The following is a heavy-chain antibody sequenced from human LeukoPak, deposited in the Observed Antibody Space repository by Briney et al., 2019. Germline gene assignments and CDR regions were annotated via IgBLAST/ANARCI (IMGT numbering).Heavy chain of an antibody. CDR2: INQDGGTT. CDR3: TKDRQGPNQYHMDV. CDR1: GFTFSSLW. V-gene: IGHV3-7*01. J-gene: IGHJ6*03. Sequence: GGSLRLSCAASGFTFSSLWMSWVRQAPGRGPEWVANINQDGGTTYYVASVKGRFTISRDNTKNSLSLQMSSLRAEDTAVYYCTKDRQGPNQYHMDVWGKGTTVTVSS.